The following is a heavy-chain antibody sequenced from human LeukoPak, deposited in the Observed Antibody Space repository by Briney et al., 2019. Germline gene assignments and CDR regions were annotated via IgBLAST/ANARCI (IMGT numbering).Heavy chain of an antibody. Sequence: SETLSFTCAVYGGSFSGYYWSWIRQPPGKGLEWIGEINHSGSTNYNPSLKSRVTISVDTSKNQFSLKLSSVTAADTAVYYCARFQYQLLSNWFDPWGQGTLVTVSS. D-gene: IGHD2-2*01. V-gene: IGHV4-34*01. CDR2: INHSGST. J-gene: IGHJ5*02. CDR1: GGSFSGYY. CDR3: ARFQYQLLSNWFDP.